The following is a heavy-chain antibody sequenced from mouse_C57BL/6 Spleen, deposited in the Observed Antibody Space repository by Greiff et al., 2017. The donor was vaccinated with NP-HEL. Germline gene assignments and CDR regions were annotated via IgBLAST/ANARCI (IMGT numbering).Heavy chain of an antibody. Sequence: QVQLQQPGAELVKPGASVKLSCKASGYTFTSYWMHWVKQRPGQGLEWIGMIHPNSGSTNYNEKFKSKATLTVDKSSSTAYMQLRSLTSEDSAVYYCAKRRSSQPYYYAMDYWGQGTSVTVSS. D-gene: IGHD1-1*01. V-gene: IGHV1-64*01. J-gene: IGHJ4*01. CDR2: IHPNSGST. CDR1: GYTFTSYW. CDR3: AKRRSSQPYYYAMDY.